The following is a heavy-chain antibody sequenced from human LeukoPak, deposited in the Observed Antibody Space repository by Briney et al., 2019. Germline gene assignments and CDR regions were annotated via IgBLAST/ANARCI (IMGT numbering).Heavy chain of an antibody. D-gene: IGHD2-21*02. CDR1: GASISSYY. V-gene: IGHV4-59*01. CDR3: ARFAYCGGHCWYYFDY. J-gene: IGHJ4*02. Sequence: SETLSLTCTVSGASISSYYWSWIRQPPGKGLEWNGYIYSSGSTNYNPSLKSRITISIDTSKNQFSLKLSSVTAADTAVYYCARFAYCGGHCWYYFDYWGQGSLVTVSS. CDR2: IYSSGST.